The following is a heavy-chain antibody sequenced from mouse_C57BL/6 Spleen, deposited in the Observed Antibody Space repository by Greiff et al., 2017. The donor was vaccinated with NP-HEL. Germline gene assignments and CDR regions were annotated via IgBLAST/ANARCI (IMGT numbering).Heavy chain of an antibody. CDR2: IDPANGNT. CDR1: GFNIKNTY. CDR3: ASPYDYDGRYYAMDY. D-gene: IGHD2-4*01. Sequence: VQLKQSVAELVRPGASVKLSCTASGFNIKNTYMHWVKQRPEQGLEWIGRIDPANGNTKYAPKFQGKATITTHTSSHTAYLQLSSLTSEDTAIYFCASPYDYDGRYYAMDYWGQGTSVTVSS. V-gene: IGHV14-3*01. J-gene: IGHJ4*01.